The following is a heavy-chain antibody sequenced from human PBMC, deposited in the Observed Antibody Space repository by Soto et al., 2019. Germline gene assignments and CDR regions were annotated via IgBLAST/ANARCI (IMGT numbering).Heavy chain of an antibody. V-gene: IGHV1-69*02. CDR1: GGTFSSYT. CDR3: AAELDYDILTGNFDY. J-gene: IGHJ4*02. Sequence: GASVKVSCKASGGTFSSYTISWVRQAPGQGLEWMGRIIPILGIANYAQKFQGRVTITADKSTSTAYMELSSLRSEDTAVYYCAAELDYDILTGNFDYWGQGTLVTVSS. D-gene: IGHD3-9*01. CDR2: IIPILGIA.